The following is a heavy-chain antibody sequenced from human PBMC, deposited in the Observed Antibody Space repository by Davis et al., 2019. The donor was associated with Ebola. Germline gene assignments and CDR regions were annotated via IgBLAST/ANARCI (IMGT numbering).Heavy chain of an antibody. V-gene: IGHV1-18*04. J-gene: IGHJ4*02. CDR3: ARAQFPTTSDH. Sequence: AASVKVSCKASGYTFTSYGISWVRPAPGQGLEWMGWISAYNGNTNYAQKLQGRVTMTTDTSTSTAYMELRSLRSDDTAVYYCARAQFPTTSDHWGQGTLVTVSS. CDR2: ISAYNGNT. D-gene: IGHD1-1*01. CDR1: GYTFTSYG.